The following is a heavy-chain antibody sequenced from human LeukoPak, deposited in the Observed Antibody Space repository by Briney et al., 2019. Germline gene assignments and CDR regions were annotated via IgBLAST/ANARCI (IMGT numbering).Heavy chain of an antibody. J-gene: IGHJ4*02. CDR3: AKDWDSSGTDY. CDR2: IIPILGIA. D-gene: IGHD3-22*01. Sequence: GASVKVSCKASGGTFSSYAISWVRQAPGQGLEWMGRIIPILGIANYAQKFQGRVTITADKSTSTAYMELSSLRSEDTAVYYCAKDWDSSGTDYWGQGTLVTVSS. V-gene: IGHV1-69*04. CDR1: GGTFSSYA.